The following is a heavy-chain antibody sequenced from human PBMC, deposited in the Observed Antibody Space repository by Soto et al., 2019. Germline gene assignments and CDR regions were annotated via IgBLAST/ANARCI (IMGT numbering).Heavy chain of an antibody. Sequence: QVQLVESGGGMVQPGTSLRLSCAASGFTFNSLSLHWVRQRPDKGLEWVAVISHDGRVTFYADFVKGRFTVSRDNSKNIIYLQVNSLRAEDTAVYYCAREPYGDSQYFDYWGQGTRVTVSS. D-gene: IGHD2-21*02. CDR1: GFTFNSLS. CDR2: ISHDGRVT. V-gene: IGHV3-30*04. CDR3: AREPYGDSQYFDY. J-gene: IGHJ4*02.